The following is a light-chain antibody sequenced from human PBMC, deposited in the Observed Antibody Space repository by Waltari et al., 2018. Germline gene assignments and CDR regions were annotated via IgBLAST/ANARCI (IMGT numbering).Light chain of an antibody. CDR3: QHRTTWPPSLT. V-gene: IGKV3-11*01. J-gene: IGKJ4*01. CDR1: QSISSS. CDR2: DTS. Sequence: IVLTQSPSTLSLSPGERATLSCRASQSISSSLAWYQQKPGHAPTLLIYDTSKRATVIPARFRGSGSGTDFTLTISSLEPEDFAVYYCQHRTTWPPSLTSGGGTRVEVK.